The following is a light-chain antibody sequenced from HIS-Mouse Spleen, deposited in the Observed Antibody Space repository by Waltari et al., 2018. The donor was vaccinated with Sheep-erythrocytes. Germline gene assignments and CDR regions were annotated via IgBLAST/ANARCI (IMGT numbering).Light chain of an antibody. CDR1: SSDVGGYNY. CDR2: EVS. J-gene: IGLJ3*02. CDR3: SSYTSSSTWV. V-gene: IGLV2-14*01. Sequence: QSARTQPRSVSGSPGQSITISCTGTSSDVGGYNYVSWYQQHPGKAPKLMIYEVSNRPSGVFTRFSGSKSGNTASLTISGLHAEDEADYYCSSYTSSSTWVFGGGTKLTVL.